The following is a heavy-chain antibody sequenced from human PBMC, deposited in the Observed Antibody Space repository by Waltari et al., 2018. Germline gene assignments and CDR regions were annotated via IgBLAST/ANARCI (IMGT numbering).Heavy chain of an antibody. CDR1: RSSIRNNNYY. V-gene: IGHV4-39*07. J-gene: IGHJ4*02. CDR3: VRGYPDIVATISDY. CDR2: FYKSGTT. D-gene: IGHD5-12*01. Sequence: QLQLQESGPGLVKPLETLSLTCPVSRSSIRNNNYYWGWVRQPPGKGLEWIGSFYKSGTTYYNPSLKSRVTISVDTSNNQFSLKLNSVTAADTAVYYCVRGYPDIVATISDYWGQGTLVIVSS.